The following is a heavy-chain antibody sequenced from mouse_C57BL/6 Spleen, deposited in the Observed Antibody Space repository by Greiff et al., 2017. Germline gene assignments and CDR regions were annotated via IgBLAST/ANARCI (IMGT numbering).Heavy chain of an antibody. V-gene: IGHV5-9*01. D-gene: IGHD2-5*01. CDR2: ISGGGGNT. CDR1: GFTFSSYT. Sequence: EVMLVESGGGLVKPGGSLKLSCAASGFTFSSYTMSWVRQTPEKRLAWVATISGGGGNTYYPDSVKGRFTISRDNAKNTLYLQMSSLRSEDTALYYCARHNYSNYDWYFDVWGTGTTVTVSS. CDR3: ARHNYSNYDWYFDV. J-gene: IGHJ1*03.